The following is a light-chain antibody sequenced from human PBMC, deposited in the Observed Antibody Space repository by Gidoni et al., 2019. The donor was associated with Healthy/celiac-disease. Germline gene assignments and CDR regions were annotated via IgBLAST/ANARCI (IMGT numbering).Light chain of an antibody. Sequence: IPLTQSPSSLSASVGDRVTITCQASQSISSYLNWYQQKPGKAPKLLIYAASSLQSGVPSRFSGSGSGTDFTLTISSLQPEDFATYYCQQSYSTPYTFGQGTKLEIK. J-gene: IGKJ2*01. CDR1: QSISSY. CDR3: QQSYSTPYT. CDR2: AAS. V-gene: IGKV1-39*01.